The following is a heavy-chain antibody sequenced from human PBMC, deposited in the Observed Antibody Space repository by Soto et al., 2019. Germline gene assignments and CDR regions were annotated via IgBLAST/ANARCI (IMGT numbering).Heavy chain of an antibody. CDR2: ISGSGGST. V-gene: IGHV3-23*01. D-gene: IGHD4-17*01. Sequence: RLSCAASGFTLSSYAISWVRPAPGKGVEWVSAISGSGGSTYYADSVKVRFTISRDNSKNTLYLQMNSLRAEDTAVYYCAKESVSSTSHYGDYPRSYFDYWGQGTLVTVSS. CDR1: GFTLSSYA. J-gene: IGHJ4*02. CDR3: AKESVSSTSHYGDYPRSYFDY.